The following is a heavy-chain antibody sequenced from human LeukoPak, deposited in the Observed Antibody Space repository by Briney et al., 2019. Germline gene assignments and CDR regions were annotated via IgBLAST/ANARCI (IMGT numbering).Heavy chain of an antibody. CDR2: ISSSSSYI. CDR1: GFTFSSYS. Sequence: GGSLRLSCAASGFTFSSYSMNWVRQAPGKGLEWVSSISSSSSYIYYADSVKGRFTISRDNAKNSLYLQMNSLRAEDTAVYYCARDLGGGYYMDVWGKGTTVTVS. D-gene: IGHD3-3*01. V-gene: IGHV3-21*01. CDR3: ARDLGGGYYMDV. J-gene: IGHJ6*03.